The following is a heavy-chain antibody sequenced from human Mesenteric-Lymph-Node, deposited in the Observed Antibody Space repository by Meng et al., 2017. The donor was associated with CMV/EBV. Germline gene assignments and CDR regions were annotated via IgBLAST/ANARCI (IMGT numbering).Heavy chain of an antibody. CDR3: TTEPLDNKWDY. Sequence: CAASGFSFSKAWMTWVRQAPGKGLEWVGRIKSKTDGGTTEYAAPVKGRFNILRDDSKNTLYLQMDSLRTEDTGIYYCTTEPLDNKWDYWGQGSLVTVSS. CDR1: GFSFSKAW. V-gene: IGHV3-15*05. D-gene: IGHD1-1*01. J-gene: IGHJ4*02. CDR2: IKSKTDGGTT.